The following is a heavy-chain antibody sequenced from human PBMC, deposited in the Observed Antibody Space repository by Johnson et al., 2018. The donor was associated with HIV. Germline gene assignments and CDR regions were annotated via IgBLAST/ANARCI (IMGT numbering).Heavy chain of an antibody. V-gene: IGHV3-64*01. CDR3: ARVRGDCNGASCYRWGTFDI. J-gene: IGHJ3*02. Sequence: VQLVESGGGLVQPGGSLRLSCAASGFTFSSYAMHWVRQAPGKGLEYVSAISSNGGSTYFANSVKGSFTISRDNSKNTLYLQMGSLRAEDMAVHYVARVRGDCNGASCYRWGTFDIWGQGTMVTVSS. CDR1: GFTFSSYA. CDR2: ISSNGGST. D-gene: IGHD2-15*01.